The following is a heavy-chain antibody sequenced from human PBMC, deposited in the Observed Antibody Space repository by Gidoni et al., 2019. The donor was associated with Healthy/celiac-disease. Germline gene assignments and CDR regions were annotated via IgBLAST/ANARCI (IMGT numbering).Heavy chain of an antibody. D-gene: IGHD6-19*01. CDR1: GFTFSSYA. CDR3: AKDVAVAGPKDNWFDP. J-gene: IGHJ5*02. CDR2: IGGSGGST. V-gene: IGHV3-23*01. Sequence: EVQLLESGGGLVEPGGSLRLSCAASGFTFSSYAMSWVRQAPGKGLEWVSAIGGSGGSTYYADSVKGRFTISRDNSKNTLYLQMNSLRAEDTAVYYCAKDVAVAGPKDNWFDPWGQGTLVTVSS.